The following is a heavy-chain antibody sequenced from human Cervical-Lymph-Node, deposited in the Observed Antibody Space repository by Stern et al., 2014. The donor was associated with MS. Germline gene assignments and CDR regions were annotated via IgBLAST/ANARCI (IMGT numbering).Heavy chain of an antibody. CDR1: GFTFSSYS. D-gene: IGHD3-3*01. V-gene: IGHV3-21*01. Sequence: EVQLVESGGGLVKPGGPLRLSCAASGFTFSSYSMNWVRPAPGKGLVSVSSISSSSSYIYYADSVKGRFTISRDNAKNSLYLQMNSLRAEDTAVYYCARDYWSGYPHWYFDLWGRGTLVTVSS. CDR2: ISSSSSYI. J-gene: IGHJ2*01. CDR3: ARDYWSGYPHWYFDL.